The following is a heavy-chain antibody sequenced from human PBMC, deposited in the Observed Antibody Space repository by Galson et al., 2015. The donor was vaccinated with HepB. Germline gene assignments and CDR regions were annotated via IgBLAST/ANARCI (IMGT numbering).Heavy chain of an antibody. CDR2: ISYDGSNK. D-gene: IGHD3-10*01. J-gene: IGHJ3*02. CDR1: GFTFSSYG. Sequence: SLRLSCAASGFTFSSYGMHWVRQAPGKGLEWVAVISYDGSNKYYADSVKGRFTISRDNSKNTLYLQMNSLRAEDTAVYYCAKQVWLLWESGAFDIWGQGTMVTVSS. V-gene: IGHV3-30*18. CDR3: AKQVWLLWESGAFDI.